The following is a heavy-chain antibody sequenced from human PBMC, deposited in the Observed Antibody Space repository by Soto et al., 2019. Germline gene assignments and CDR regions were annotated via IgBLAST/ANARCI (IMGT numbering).Heavy chain of an antibody. CDR1: GYTFTDHG. Sequence: ASVKVSCKTSGYTFTDHGIDCVLQSPGQGLEWVGWVSSYNGNTNYAYNLKDRVIMTTDASTSTAYMELRGLRSDDTAVYYCAREVEGSYSPADFWGQGTPVTVSS. J-gene: IGHJ4*02. V-gene: IGHV1-18*01. CDR2: VSSYNGNT. D-gene: IGHD3-10*01. CDR3: AREVEGSYSPADF.